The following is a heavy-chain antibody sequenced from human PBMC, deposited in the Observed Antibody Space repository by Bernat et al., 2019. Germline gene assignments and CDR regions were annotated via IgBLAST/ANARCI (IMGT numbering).Heavy chain of an antibody. J-gene: IGHJ2*01. CDR2: VSAYNGDT. CDR1: GFIFTSNG. Sequence: QGELVQSGTEMKKLGASVRVFCKAPGFIFTSNGFAWVRQAPGQGLEWMGRVSAYNGDTQYAQKFQGRVLMTTDSSTTTAYMELKNLRSDDTAVYFCATTSVSLYWYFELWGRGTLVTVSS. V-gene: IGHV1-18*01. CDR3: ATTSVSLYWYFEL.